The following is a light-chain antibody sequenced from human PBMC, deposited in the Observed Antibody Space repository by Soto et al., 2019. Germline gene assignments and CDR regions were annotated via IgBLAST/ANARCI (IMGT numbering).Light chain of an antibody. CDR3: QSYDSSLSGYV. CDR1: SSNIGAGYD. Sequence: QSVLTQPPSVSGAPGQRDTISCTGSSSNIGAGYDVHWYQQLPGTAPKLLIYGNSNRPSGVPDRFSGSKSGTSASLAITGLQAEDEADYYCQSYDSSLSGYVFGTGTKLTFL. CDR2: GNS. J-gene: IGLJ1*01. V-gene: IGLV1-40*01.